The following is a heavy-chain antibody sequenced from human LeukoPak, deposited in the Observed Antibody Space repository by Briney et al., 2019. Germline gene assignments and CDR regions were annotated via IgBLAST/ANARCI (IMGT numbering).Heavy chain of an antibody. D-gene: IGHD3-10*01. Sequence: GGTLRLSCAATGFTFSSHGINWVRQAPGKGLEWVSGISPSGDITYYTDSVKGRFTISRDNSKNTLYLQMNSLRAEDTAVYYCAKDYYGSGSYYFDYWGQGTLVTVSS. V-gene: IGHV3-23*01. CDR2: ISPSGDIT. CDR1: GFTFSSHG. J-gene: IGHJ4*02. CDR3: AKDYYGSGSYYFDY.